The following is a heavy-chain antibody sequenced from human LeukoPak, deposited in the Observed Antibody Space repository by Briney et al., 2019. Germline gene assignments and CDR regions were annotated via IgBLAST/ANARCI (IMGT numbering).Heavy chain of an antibody. CDR3: AREGIAVAGPGYYFDY. CDR2: IGAYKANT. V-gene: IGHV1-18*04. J-gene: IGHJ4*02. D-gene: IGHD6-19*01. Sequence: ASVKLSCKASGYTFASSGISWVRQAAGQGLEWMGWIGAYKANTNYAQTLQGRVTMTTDTSTSTAYMELRSLRSDDTAVYYCAREGIAVAGPGYYFDYWGQGTLVTVSS. CDR1: GYTFASSG.